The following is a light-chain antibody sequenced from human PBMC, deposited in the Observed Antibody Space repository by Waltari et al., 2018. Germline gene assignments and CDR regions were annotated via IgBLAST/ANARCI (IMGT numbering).Light chain of an antibody. CDR1: GLSKQY. J-gene: IGLJ2*01. V-gene: IGLV3-25*03. CDR3: QSADSSGPIVV. CDR2: KDS. Sequence: SYELTQAPSVSVSPGTTARITCTGDGLSKQYAFWYQQKPGQAPVLMMDKDSVRPSGIPERFSGSSSGQTVTLTISGVQAEDEADYYCQSADSSGPIVVFGGGTKVTVL.